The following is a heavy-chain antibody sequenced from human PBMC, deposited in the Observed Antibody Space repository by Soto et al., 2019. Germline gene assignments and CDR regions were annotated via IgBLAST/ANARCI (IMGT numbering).Heavy chain of an antibody. V-gene: IGHV1-58*01. Sequence: ASVKVSCKASGFTFTSSAVQWVRQARGQRLEWIGWIVVGSGNTNYAQKFQERVTITRDMSTSTAYMELSSLRSEDTAVYYCEAPQLLLRSYYGKDVWGQGTTVTVSS. CDR3: EAPQLLLRSYYGKDV. D-gene: IGHD2-15*01. CDR2: IVVGSGNT. J-gene: IGHJ6*02. CDR1: GFTFTSSA.